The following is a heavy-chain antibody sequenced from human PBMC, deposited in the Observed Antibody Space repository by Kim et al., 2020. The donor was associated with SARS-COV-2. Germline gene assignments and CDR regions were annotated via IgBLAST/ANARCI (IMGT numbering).Heavy chain of an antibody. CDR1: GFTFSSYG. CDR3: ATTVDTGMVGGMDV. D-gene: IGHD5-18*01. V-gene: IGHV3-33*05. J-gene: IGHJ6*02. CDR2: ISYDGSNK. Sequence: GGSLRLSCAVSGFTFSSYGMHWVRQAPGKGLEWVAVISYDGSNKYYADSVKGRFTISRDSSKSTLYLQMNSLRAEDTAVYYCATTVDTGMVGGMDVWGQG.